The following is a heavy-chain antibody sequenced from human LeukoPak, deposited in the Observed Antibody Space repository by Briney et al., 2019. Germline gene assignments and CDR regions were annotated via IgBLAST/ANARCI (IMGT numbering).Heavy chain of an antibody. CDR3: ATSGSYNYYYYYYMDV. Sequence: PGGSLRLSCAASGFTFSSYAMHWVRQAPGKGLEWVAVISYDGSNKYYADSVKGRFTISRDNSKNTLYLQMNSLRAEDTAVYYCATSGSYNYYYYYYMDVWGKGTTVTVSS. CDR2: ISYDGSNK. CDR1: GFTFSSYA. D-gene: IGHD1-26*01. V-gene: IGHV3-30*04. J-gene: IGHJ6*03.